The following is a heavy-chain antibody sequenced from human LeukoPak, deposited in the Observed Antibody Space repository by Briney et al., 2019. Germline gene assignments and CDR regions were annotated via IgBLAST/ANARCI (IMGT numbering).Heavy chain of an antibody. CDR2: INHSGST. V-gene: IGHV4-34*01. D-gene: IGHD5-12*01. CDR3: ARERAARVATHYYYGMDV. CDR1: GGSFSGYY. J-gene: IGHJ6*04. Sequence: SETLSLTCAVYGGSFSGYYWSWIRQPPGKGLEWIGEINHSGSTNYNPSLKSRVTISVDTSKNQFSLKLSSVTAADTAVYYCARERAARVATHYYYGMDVWGKGTTVTVSS.